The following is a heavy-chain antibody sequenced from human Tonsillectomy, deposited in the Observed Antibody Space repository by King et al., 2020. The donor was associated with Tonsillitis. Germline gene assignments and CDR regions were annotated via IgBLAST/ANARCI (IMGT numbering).Heavy chain of an antibody. Sequence: VQLQQWGAGLLKPSETLSLSCAVYGGSFSGYYWGWIRQPPGKGLEWIGEINHSGSTNYNPSLKSRVTISVDTSKTQFSLKLSTVTAADTAVYFCARGWNDYVWRSYGLDVWGQGTTVTVSS. CDR1: GGSFSGYY. CDR2: INHSGST. J-gene: IGHJ6*02. D-gene: IGHD3-16*01. V-gene: IGHV4-34*01. CDR3: ARGWNDYVWRSYGLDV.